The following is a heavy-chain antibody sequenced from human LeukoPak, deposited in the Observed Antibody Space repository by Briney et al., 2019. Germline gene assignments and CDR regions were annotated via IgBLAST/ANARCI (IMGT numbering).Heavy chain of an antibody. CDR2: IYPGDSDT. D-gene: IGHD1-26*01. CDR1: GYSFSSYW. Sequence: GESLKISCKGSGYSFSSYWIAWVRQMPGKGLEWMGIIYPGDSDTRYSPSLQGQVTISADKSISTAYLQWSSLKASDTAMYYCARHQRAGATQSQFDYWGQGTLVTVSS. V-gene: IGHV5-51*01. CDR3: ARHQRAGATQSQFDY. J-gene: IGHJ4*02.